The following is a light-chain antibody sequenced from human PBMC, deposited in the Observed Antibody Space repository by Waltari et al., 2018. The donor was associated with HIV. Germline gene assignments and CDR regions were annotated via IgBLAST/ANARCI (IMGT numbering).Light chain of an antibody. CDR3: QSADSTGSYPDV. V-gene: IGLV3-25*03. CDR1: ALPKKY. Sequence: SYELTQPPSVSVSPGQTARITGSGDALPKKYAYWYQQKPGQAPLLVIDKDNQRPSGIPERFSGSSSGTTVTLTISGVHTEDEADYYCQSADSTGSYPDVFGTGTKVTVL. J-gene: IGLJ1*01. CDR2: KDN.